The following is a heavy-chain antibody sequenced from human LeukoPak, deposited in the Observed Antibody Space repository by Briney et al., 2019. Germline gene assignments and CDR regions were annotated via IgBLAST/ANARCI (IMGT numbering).Heavy chain of an antibody. CDR2: IYPGDSDT. CDR1: GYTFTTYW. D-gene: IGHD5-12*01. CDR3: ARQVASGNFDS. J-gene: IGHJ4*02. V-gene: IGHV5-51*01. Sequence: GEPLKISCKGSGYTFTTYWIGWVRQMPGKGLEWMGIIYPGDSDTRYSPSFQGQVTMSVDMSISTAYLQWSSLKASDTAMYYCARQVASGNFDSWGQGTRVTVSS.